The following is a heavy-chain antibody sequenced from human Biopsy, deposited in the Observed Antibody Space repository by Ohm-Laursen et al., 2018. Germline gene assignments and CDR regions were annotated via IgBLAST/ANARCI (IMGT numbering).Heavy chain of an antibody. CDR3: ARAYSRGDY. CDR1: GFTFSNAW. CDR2: IKQDGSEK. Sequence: GSLRLSCAASGFTFSNAWMSWVRQAPGKGLEWVANIKQDGSEKNYVDSVKGRFTISRDNAKNSLLLQMNRLRVEDMAVYYCARAYSRGDYWGQGTLVTVSS. D-gene: IGHD2-15*01. J-gene: IGHJ4*02. V-gene: IGHV3-7*01.